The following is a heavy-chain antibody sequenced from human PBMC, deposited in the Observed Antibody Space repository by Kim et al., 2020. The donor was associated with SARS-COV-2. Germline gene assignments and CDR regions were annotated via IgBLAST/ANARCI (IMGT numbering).Heavy chain of an antibody. CDR1: GYTFTSYG. CDR3: VRDKDYSFDM. D-gene: IGHD4-17*01. CDR2: ISADTGDT. J-gene: IGHJ3*02. V-gene: IGHV1-18*01. Sequence: ASVKVSCMTSGYTFTSYGLSWVRQAPGQGLEWLGWISADTGDTKKGQRFQGRVTMTRDTSTRTAYMELRSLGSDDTAVYYCVRDKDYSFDMWGPGTKVTVSS.